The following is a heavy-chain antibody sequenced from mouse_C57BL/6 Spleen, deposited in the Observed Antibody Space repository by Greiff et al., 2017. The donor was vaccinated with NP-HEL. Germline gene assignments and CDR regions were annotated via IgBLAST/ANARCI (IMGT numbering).Heavy chain of an antibody. V-gene: IGHV14-2*01. J-gene: IGHJ3*01. CDR1: GFNIKDYY. Sequence: EVQLQQSGAELVKPGASVKLSCTASGFNIKDYYMHWVKQRTEQGLEWIGMIDPEGGETKYAPKFQGKATITADTSSNTAYLQLSSLTSEDTAVYYCARRRSNYEAWFAYWGQGTLVTVSA. CDR3: ARRRSNYEAWFAY. D-gene: IGHD2-5*01. CDR2: IDPEGGET.